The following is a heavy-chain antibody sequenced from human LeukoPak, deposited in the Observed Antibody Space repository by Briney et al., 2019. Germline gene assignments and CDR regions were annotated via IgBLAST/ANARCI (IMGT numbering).Heavy chain of an antibody. D-gene: IGHD6-19*01. J-gene: IGHJ4*02. CDR2: VSASGAST. Sequence: GGSLRLSCAASGFSFSNYAMSWVRQAPGKGLEWVSGVSASGASTYSEDSVKGRFIISRDNSKNTVFLQMNSLRAEDTAVYYCARQHTGWYVDYWGQGIPVTVSS. CDR1: GFSFSNYA. CDR3: ARQHTGWYVDY. V-gene: IGHV3-23*01.